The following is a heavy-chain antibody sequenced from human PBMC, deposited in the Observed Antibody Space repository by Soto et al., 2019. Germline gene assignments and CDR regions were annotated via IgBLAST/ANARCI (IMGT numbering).Heavy chain of an antibody. Sequence: EVQLLESGGGLVQPGGSLRLSCAASGFTFTTYAMSWVHQAPRKGLEWVSGISGSGASTYYADSVKGRFTISRGNSKNTLSLQMNSLRAEDTAVYYCAKDRNDILAGYSDEFDFWGQGALVTVSS. CDR2: ISGSGAST. J-gene: IGHJ4*02. V-gene: IGHV3-23*01. CDR3: AKDRNDILAGYSDEFDF. CDR1: GFTFTTYA. D-gene: IGHD3-9*01.